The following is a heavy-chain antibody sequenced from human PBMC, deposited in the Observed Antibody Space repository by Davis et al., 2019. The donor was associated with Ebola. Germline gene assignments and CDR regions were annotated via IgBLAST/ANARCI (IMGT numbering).Heavy chain of an antibody. Sequence: MPGGSLRLSCTVSGGSISSSNYYWSWIRQPPGKGLEWIGEINHSGSTNYNPSLKSRVTISVDKSKNQFSLKLSSVTAADTAVYYCASAPRAYYYGMDVWGQGTTVTVSS. V-gene: IGHV4-39*07. J-gene: IGHJ6*02. CDR2: INHSGST. CDR1: GGSISSSNYY. CDR3: ASAPRAYYYGMDV.